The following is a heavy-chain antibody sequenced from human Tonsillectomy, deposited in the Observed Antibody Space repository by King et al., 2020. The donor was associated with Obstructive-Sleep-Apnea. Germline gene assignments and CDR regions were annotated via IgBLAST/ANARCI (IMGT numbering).Heavy chain of an antibody. D-gene: IGHD3-10*01. J-gene: IGHJ4*02. CDR2: MNPNSGNT. V-gene: IGHV1-8*01. CDR3: ARATARWFGEYFNY. CDR1: GYTFTSYD. Sequence: VQLVESGAEVKNPGASVKVSCKASGYTFTSYDINWVRQATGQGLEWMGWMNPNSGNTGYAQKFQGRVTMTRNTSISTAYMELSSLRSEDTAVYYCARATARWFGEYFNYWGQGTLVTVSS.